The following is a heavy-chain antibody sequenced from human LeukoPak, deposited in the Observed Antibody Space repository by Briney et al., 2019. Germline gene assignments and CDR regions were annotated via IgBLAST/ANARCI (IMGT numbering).Heavy chain of an antibody. D-gene: IGHD3-22*01. Sequence: ASVKVSCKASGYTFTSYGISWVRQAPGQGLEWTGWISAYNGNTNYAQKLQGRVTMTTDTSTRTAYMELRSLRSDDTAVYYCARDWHYDSSGYYYGLSDYYYGMDVWGRGTTVTVSS. CDR2: ISAYNGNT. J-gene: IGHJ6*02. CDR3: ARDWHYDSSGYYYGLSDYYYGMDV. V-gene: IGHV1-18*01. CDR1: GYTFTSYG.